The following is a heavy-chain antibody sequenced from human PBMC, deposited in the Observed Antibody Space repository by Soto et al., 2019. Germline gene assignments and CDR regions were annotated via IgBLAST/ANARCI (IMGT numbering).Heavy chain of an antibody. Sequence: GGSLRLSCAASGFTFSSYAMHWVRQAPGKGLEWVAVISYDGSNKYYADSVKGRFTISRDNSKNTLYLQKNSLKAKDRAVYKSARVVEGNYYDSSGYQDYWGQGTRVTAS. J-gene: IGHJ4*02. CDR2: ISYDGSNK. CDR1: GFTFSSYA. D-gene: IGHD3-22*01. CDR3: ARVVEGNYYDSSGYQDY. V-gene: IGHV3-30-3*01.